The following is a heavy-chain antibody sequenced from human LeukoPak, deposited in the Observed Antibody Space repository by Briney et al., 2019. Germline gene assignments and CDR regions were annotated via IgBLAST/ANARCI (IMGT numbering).Heavy chain of an antibody. D-gene: IGHD4-17*01. Sequence: PSETLSLTCGVSGFSVSSDYYWGRIRQPPGRGLEWIGSINHSGSTYYNPSLKSRVTISVDTSKTHFSLKVTSVTAADTAVYYCARHRTTGTTDGFDIWGQGTMVTVSS. V-gene: IGHV4-38-2*01. CDR3: ARHRTTGTTDGFDI. J-gene: IGHJ3*02. CDR1: GFSVSSDYY. CDR2: INHSGST.